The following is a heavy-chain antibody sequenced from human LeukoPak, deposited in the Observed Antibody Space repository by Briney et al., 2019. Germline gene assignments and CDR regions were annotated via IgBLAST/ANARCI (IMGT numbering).Heavy chain of an antibody. Sequence: GESLKISCKGSGYSFTTYWIGWVRQMPGEGLEWMGIIYPGDSDTTYSPSFQGQVTISADRSISTAYLQWGSLKASDTAIYYCARVGGAEYSSSQPFDYWGQGTLVTVTS. CDR1: GYSFTTYW. D-gene: IGHD6-13*01. V-gene: IGHV5-51*01. J-gene: IGHJ4*02. CDR3: ARVGGAEYSSSQPFDY. CDR2: IYPGDSDT.